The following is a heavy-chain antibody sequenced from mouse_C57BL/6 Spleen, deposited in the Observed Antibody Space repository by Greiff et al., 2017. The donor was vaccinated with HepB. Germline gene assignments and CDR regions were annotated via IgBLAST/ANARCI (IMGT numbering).Heavy chain of an antibody. V-gene: IGHV5-12*01. J-gene: IGHJ4*01. Sequence: EVMLVESGGGLVQPGGSLKLSCAASGFTFSDYYMYWVRQTPEKRLEWVAYISNGGGSTYYPDTVKGRFTISRDNPKNTLYLQMSRLKSEDTAMYYCARHGYYGSRYYAMDYGGQGTSVTVSS. CDR1: GFTFSDYY. D-gene: IGHD1-1*01. CDR2: ISNGGGST. CDR3: ARHGYYGSRYYAMDY.